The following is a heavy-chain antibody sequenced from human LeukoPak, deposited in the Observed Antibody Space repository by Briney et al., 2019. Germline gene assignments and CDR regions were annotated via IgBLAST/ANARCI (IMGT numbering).Heavy chain of an antibody. CDR1: GGSISSYY. D-gene: IGHD6-19*01. V-gene: IGHV4-59*08. CDR2: IYYSGST. Sequence: SETLSLTCTVSGGSISSYYWSWIRQPPGKGLEWIGYIYYSGSTNYNPSLKSRVTISVDTSKNQFSLKLSSVTAADTAVYYCARLRVAVAGTAGWFDPWGQGTLVTVSS. J-gene: IGHJ5*02. CDR3: ARLRVAVAGTAGWFDP.